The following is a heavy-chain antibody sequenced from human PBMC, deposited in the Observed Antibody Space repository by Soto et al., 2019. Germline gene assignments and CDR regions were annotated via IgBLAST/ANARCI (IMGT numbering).Heavy chain of an antibody. V-gene: IGHV3-64*02. CDR2: ISSTGVST. D-gene: IGHD2-15*01. CDR3: AARYCSGGSCLYFQH. Sequence: PGGSLRLSCAASGFTFSTYAMHWVRQAPGKGLEYVSAISSTGVSTYYADSVKGRFTISRDNSENTLFLQMGSLRAEDMAVYYYAARYCSGGSCLYFQHWGQGTLVTVSS. CDR1: GFTFSTYA. J-gene: IGHJ1*01.